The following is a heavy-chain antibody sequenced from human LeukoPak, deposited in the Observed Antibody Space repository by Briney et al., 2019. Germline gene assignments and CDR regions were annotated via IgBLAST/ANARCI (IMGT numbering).Heavy chain of an antibody. CDR3: ARGRGGYSYGYGDY. V-gene: IGHV1-8*03. J-gene: IGHJ4*02. CDR1: GYTFTGYY. D-gene: IGHD5-18*01. CDR2: MNPNSGNT. Sequence: ASVKVSCKASGYTFTGYYMHWVRQAPGQGLEWMGWMNPNSGNTGYAQKFQGRVTITRNTSISTAYMELSSLRSEDTAVYYCARGRGGYSYGYGDYWGQGTLVTVSS.